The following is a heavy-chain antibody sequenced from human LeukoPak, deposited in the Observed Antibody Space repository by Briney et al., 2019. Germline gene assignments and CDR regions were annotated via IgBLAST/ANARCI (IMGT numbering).Heavy chain of an antibody. J-gene: IGHJ5*02. CDR3: ARDTGRTGGSGSYRFDP. Sequence: RPSETLSLTCTVSGVSISSSSYYWGWIRQHPGKGLEWIGYIYYSGSTYYNPSLKSRVTISVDTSKNQFSLKLSSVTAADTAVYHCARDTGRTGGSGSYRFDPWGQGTLVTVSS. D-gene: IGHD3-10*01. V-gene: IGHV4-31*03. CDR2: IYYSGST. CDR1: GVSISSSSYY.